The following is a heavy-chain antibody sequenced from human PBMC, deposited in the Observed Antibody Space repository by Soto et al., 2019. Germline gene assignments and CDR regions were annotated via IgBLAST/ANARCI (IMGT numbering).Heavy chain of an antibody. Sequence: SVKVSCKASGGTFSSYAISWVRQAPGQGLEWMGGIIPIFGTANYAQKFQGRVTITADKSTSTAYMELSSLRSEDTAVYYCARGQIFGVVIRESMDVWGQGTTVTVSS. D-gene: IGHD3-3*01. CDR1: GGTFSSYA. CDR3: ARGQIFGVVIRESMDV. J-gene: IGHJ6*02. CDR2: IIPIFGTA. V-gene: IGHV1-69*06.